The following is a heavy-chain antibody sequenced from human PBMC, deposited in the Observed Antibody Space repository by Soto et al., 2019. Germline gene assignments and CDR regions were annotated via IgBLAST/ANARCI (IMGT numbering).Heavy chain of an antibody. D-gene: IGHD3-22*01. V-gene: IGHV4-4*07. CDR2: IYSSGST. CDR3: ARDGAPINYYETSGPYRRDSKGYGMDV. J-gene: IGHJ6*02. Sequence: SETLSLTCTVSYGSISNYYWSWVRQPAGKGLEWIGRIYSSGSTDYTPSLRGRVTMSVDTSKNRFSLRLSYVTAADTAVYWCARDGAPINYYETSGPYRRDSKGYGMDVWGQGTTVTVSS. CDR1: YGSISNYY.